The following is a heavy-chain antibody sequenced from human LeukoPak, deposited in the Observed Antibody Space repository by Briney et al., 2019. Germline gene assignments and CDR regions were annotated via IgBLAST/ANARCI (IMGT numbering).Heavy chain of an antibody. V-gene: IGHV3-33*06. CDR1: GFTFSSYG. J-gene: IGHJ4*02. CDR2: IWYDGSNK. Sequence: GGSLRLSCAASGFTFSSYGMHWVRQAPGKGLEWVTVIWYDGSNKYYADSVKGRFTISRDNSKNTLYLQMNSLRAEDTAVYYCAKDETYYYDSSGYYPDYWGQGTLVTVSS. D-gene: IGHD3-22*01. CDR3: AKDETYYYDSSGYYPDY.